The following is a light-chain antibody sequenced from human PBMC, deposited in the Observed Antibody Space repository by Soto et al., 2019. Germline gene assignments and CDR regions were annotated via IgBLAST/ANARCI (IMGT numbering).Light chain of an antibody. CDR3: QKYNSAPIT. CDR1: RDISSS. CDR2: AAS. Sequence: DVQMTQSPSSLSASVGDRVTITCRASRDISSSLAWYQQKPGKVPKLLIYAASTFHAGVQSRFRGSGSRTFFPLTINSLQPEDVATYYCQKYNSAPITFGRGTRLEIK. V-gene: IGKV1-27*01. J-gene: IGKJ2*01.